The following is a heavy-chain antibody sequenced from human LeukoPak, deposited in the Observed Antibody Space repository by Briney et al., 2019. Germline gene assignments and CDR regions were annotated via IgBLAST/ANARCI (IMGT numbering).Heavy chain of an antibody. J-gene: IGHJ4*02. CDR3: ARGGGYYAIDY. CDR2: LYSDDTT. CDR1: GFTFSSYA. Sequence: GGSLRLSCAASGFTFSSYAMNWVRQAPGKGLEWVSVLYSDDTTYYADSVKGRFTISRDNSKNTLYLQMNNLRAEDTAVYYCARGGGYYAIDYWGQGTLVTVSS. D-gene: IGHD1-26*01. V-gene: IGHV3-23*01.